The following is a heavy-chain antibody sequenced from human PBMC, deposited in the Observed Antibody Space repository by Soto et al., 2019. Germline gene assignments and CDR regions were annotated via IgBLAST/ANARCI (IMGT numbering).Heavy chain of an antibody. V-gene: IGHV4-39*01. D-gene: IGHD7-27*01. CDR1: GGSISSSSYY. Sequence: SETLSLTCTVSGGSISSSSYYWGWIRQPPGKGLEWIGSIYYSGSTYYNPSLKSRVTISVDTSKNQFSLKLSSVPAADTAVYYCARRVNWGYYFDYWGQGTLVTVSS. J-gene: IGHJ4*02. CDR3: ARRVNWGYYFDY. CDR2: IYYSGST.